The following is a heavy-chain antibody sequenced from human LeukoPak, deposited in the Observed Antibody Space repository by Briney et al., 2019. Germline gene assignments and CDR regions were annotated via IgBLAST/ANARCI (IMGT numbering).Heavy chain of an antibody. J-gene: IGHJ4*02. Sequence: SETLSLTCTVSGGSISSYYWSWIRQPPGRGLEWIGYIYYSGSTNYNPSLKSRVTISVDTSKNQFSLELSSVTAADTAVYYCARDRGRGVIDYWGQGTLVTVSS. V-gene: IGHV4-59*01. CDR3: ARDRGRGVIDY. D-gene: IGHD3-3*01. CDR2: IYYSGST. CDR1: GGSISSYY.